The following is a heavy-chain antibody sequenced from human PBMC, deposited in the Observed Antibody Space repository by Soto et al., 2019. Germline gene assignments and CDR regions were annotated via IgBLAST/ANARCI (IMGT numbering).Heavy chain of an antibody. J-gene: IGHJ4*02. V-gene: IGHV3-23*01. CDR1: GFTFSSYA. CDR3: AKGYQLLPSFDY. D-gene: IGHD2-2*01. CDR2: ISGSGGST. Sequence: PGGSLRLSCAASGFTFSSYAMSWVRQAPGKGLEWVSAISGSGGSTYYADSVKGRFTSSRDNSKNTLYLQMNSLRAEDTAVYYGAKGYQLLPSFDYWGQGTLVTV.